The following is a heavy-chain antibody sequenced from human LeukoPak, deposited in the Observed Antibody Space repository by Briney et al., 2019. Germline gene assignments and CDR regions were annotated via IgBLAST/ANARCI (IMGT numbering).Heavy chain of an antibody. J-gene: IGHJ3*02. V-gene: IGHV3-15*01. D-gene: IGHD1-26*01. CDR1: GFTFSNAW. CDR2: IKSKTDGGTT. Sequence: GGSLRLSCAASGFTFSNAWMSWVRQAPGKWLEWVGRIKSKTDGGTTDYAAPVKGRFTISRDDSKNTLYLQMNSLKTEDTAVYYCTTGIRWELELSPDAFDIWGQGTMVTVSS. CDR3: TTGIRWELELSPDAFDI.